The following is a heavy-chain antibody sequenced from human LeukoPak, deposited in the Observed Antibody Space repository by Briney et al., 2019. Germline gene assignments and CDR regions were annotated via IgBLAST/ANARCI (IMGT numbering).Heavy chain of an antibody. J-gene: IGHJ4*02. D-gene: IGHD5-12*01. CDR2: IKQDGSEK. CDR1: GFTFSIYW. V-gene: IGHV3-7*02. CDR3: ARVMATISGTSNDY. Sequence: PGGSLRLSCAASGFTFSIYWMSWVRQAPGKGLEWVANIKQDGSEKNYVDSVKGRFTIPRDNAKNSLYLQMNSPRAEDTAVYYCARVMATISGTSNDYWGQGTLVTVSS.